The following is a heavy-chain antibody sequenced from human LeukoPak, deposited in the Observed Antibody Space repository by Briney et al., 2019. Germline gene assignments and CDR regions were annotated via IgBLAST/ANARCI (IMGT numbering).Heavy chain of an antibody. D-gene: IGHD3-16*01. CDR1: GFTFSSYW. Sequence: GGSLRLSCAASGFTFSSYWMHWVRQAPGKGLVWVSRINSDGSSTSYADSVKGRFTISRDNSKNTLYLQMNSQRAEDTAVYYCARDSLREYYYYGMDVWGQGTTVTVSS. CDR2: INSDGSST. J-gene: IGHJ6*02. V-gene: IGHV3-74*01. CDR3: ARDSLREYYYYGMDV.